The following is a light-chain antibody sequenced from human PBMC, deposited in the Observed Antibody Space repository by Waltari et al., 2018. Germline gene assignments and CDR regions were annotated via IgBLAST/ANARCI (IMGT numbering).Light chain of an antibody. CDR2: DVS. V-gene: IGLV2-11*01. CDR3: CSYTGTYTHWV. J-gene: IGLJ3*02. Sequence: QSALTPPRSVSGSPGQSVTISCTGTSNDVGAYNYVSWHQQHPGKATKLMIYDVSKRPSGVPDRFSASKSGNTASLTISGLQAEDEADYYCCSYTGTYTHWVFGGGTKLTVL. CDR1: SNDVGAYNY.